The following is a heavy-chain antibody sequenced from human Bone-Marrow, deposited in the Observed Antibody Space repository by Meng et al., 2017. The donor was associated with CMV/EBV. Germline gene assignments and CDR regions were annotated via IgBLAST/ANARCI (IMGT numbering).Heavy chain of an antibody. D-gene: IGHD3-10*01. CDR1: GYSFTSYW. Sequence: KVSCKGSGYSFTSYWIGWVRQMPGKGLEWMGIIYPGDSDTRYSPSFQGQVTISADKSISTAYLQWSSLKASDTAMYYCARLRGSGCYYKNTHYYYYGMDVWGQGTTVTVSS. CDR2: IYPGDSDT. V-gene: IGHV5-51*01. CDR3: ARLRGSGCYYKNTHYYYYGMDV. J-gene: IGHJ6*02.